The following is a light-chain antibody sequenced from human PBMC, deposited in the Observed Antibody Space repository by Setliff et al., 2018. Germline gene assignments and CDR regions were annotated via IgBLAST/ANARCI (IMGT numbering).Light chain of an antibody. CDR3: QQLNSYPALT. V-gene: IGKV1-9*01. CDR2: FAS. CDR1: QDISSY. J-gene: IGKJ4*01. Sequence: DIQLTQSPSFLSASLGDRVTITCRASQDISSYLGWYQQKLGKAPKLLIYFASTLQSGVPSRFSGSGSGTEFTLTISSLQPEDFATYYCQQLNSYPALTFGGGTKVDIK.